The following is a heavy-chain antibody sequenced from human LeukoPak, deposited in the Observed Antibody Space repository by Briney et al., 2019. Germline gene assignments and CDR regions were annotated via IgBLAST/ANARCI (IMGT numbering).Heavy chain of an antibody. CDR2: IYYSGST. Sequence: PSETLSLTCTVSGGSISTSSYYWGWIRQPPGKGLECIGNIYYSGSTNYNPSLKSRVTISVDTSKNQFSLKLSSVTAADTAVYYCARLSLKVLEWSPTKGKETYYFDSWGQGTLVTVSS. J-gene: IGHJ4*02. D-gene: IGHD3-3*01. CDR3: ARLSLKVLEWSPTKGKETYYFDS. CDR1: GGSISTSSYY. V-gene: IGHV4-39*07.